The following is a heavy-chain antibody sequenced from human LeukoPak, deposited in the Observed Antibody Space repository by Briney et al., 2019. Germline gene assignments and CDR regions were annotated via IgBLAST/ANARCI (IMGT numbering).Heavy chain of an antibody. CDR1: GGSISNSSYY. CDR2: IYYSGST. V-gene: IGHV4-39*01. J-gene: IGHJ4*02. CDR3: ARQFSYYDFWSGYPFDY. Sequence: SETLSLTCTVSGGSISNSSYYLGWIRQPPGKGLEWIGSIYYSGSTYYNPSLKSRVTISVDTSKNQFSLKLSSVTAADTAVYYCARQFSYYDFWSGYPFDYWGQGTLVTVSS. D-gene: IGHD3-3*01.